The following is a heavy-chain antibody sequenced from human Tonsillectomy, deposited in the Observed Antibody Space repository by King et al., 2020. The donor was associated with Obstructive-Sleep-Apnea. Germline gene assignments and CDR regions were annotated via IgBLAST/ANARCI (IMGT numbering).Heavy chain of an antibody. D-gene: IGHD3-10*01. CDR3: AKPYYGSGSYRDYYYGMDV. CDR1: GFTFDDYT. CDR2: ISWDGGST. Sequence: VQLVESGGVVVQPGGSLRLSCAASGFTFDDYTMHWVRHAPGKGLEWVSLISWDGGSTYYADSVKGRFTISRDNSKNSLYLQMNSLRTEDTALYYCAKPYYGSGSYRDYYYGMDVWGQGTTVTVSS. V-gene: IGHV3-43*01. J-gene: IGHJ6*02.